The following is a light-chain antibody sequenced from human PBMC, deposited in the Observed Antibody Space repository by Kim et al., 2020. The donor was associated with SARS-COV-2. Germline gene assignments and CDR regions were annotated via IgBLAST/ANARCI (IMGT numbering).Light chain of an antibody. V-gene: IGLV3-1*01. CDR3: QAWDSSTADVV. Sequence: YELTQPPSVSVSPGQTASIACSGDTLGDTYASWYQQKPGQSPVLVIYQDNKRPSGIPERFSGSNSGDIATLTISGTQAMDEADYYCQAWDSSTADVVFGGGTQLTVL. J-gene: IGLJ2*01. CDR1: TLGDTY. CDR2: QDN.